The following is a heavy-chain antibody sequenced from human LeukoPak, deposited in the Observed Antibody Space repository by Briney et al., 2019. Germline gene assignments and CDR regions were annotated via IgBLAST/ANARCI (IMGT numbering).Heavy chain of an antibody. V-gene: IGHV3-30*04. CDR1: GFTFSSYA. CDR2: ISYDGSNK. J-gene: IGHJ6*02. Sequence: PGRSLRLSCAASGFTFSSYAMHWVRKAPGKGLDWVEVISYDGSNKYYADSVKGRFTISGDNSKNTLYLQMNSLRAEDTAVYYCAREERYSSSWYTGDGVDVWGQGTTVTVSS. D-gene: IGHD6-13*01. CDR3: AREERYSSSWYTGDGVDV.